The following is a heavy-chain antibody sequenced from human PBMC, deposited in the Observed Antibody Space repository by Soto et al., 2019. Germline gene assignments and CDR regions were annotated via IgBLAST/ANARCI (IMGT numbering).Heavy chain of an antibody. CDR1: GGTFSTYG. Sequence: QVQLVQSGAEVKKPGSSVKVSCKSSGGTFSTYGFFWGRQAPGQGLEWMGGIIPIFGTTNYAQKFQDRVTIPTDESTSTVYMQLTSMNSEDTAVSYCARGGVRVVSAPFRIDPWVQGTLVTVSS. V-gene: IGHV1-69*01. CDR3: ARGGVRVVSAPFRIDP. D-gene: IGHD3-3*01. J-gene: IGHJ5*02. CDR2: IIPIFGTT.